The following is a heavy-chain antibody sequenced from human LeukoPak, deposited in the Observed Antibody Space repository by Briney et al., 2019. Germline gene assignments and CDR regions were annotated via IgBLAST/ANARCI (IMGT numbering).Heavy chain of an antibody. V-gene: IGHV1-69*06. Sequence: EASVKVSCKASGGTFSSYAISWVRQAPGQGLEWMGGIIPIFGTANYAQKFQGRVTITADKSTSTVYMELSSLRSEDTAVYYCARGSPPRRNYDSRGYYSYYLDYWGQGTLVTVSS. CDR3: ARGSPPRRNYDSRGYYSYYLDY. CDR2: IIPIFGTA. D-gene: IGHD3-22*01. J-gene: IGHJ4*02. CDR1: GGTFSSYA.